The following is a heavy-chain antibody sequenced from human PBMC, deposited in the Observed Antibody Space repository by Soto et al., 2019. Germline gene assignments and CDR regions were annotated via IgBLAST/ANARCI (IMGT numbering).Heavy chain of an antibody. V-gene: IGHV3-23*01. CDR1: GFTFTNYA. D-gene: IGHD4-4*01. Sequence: EVQLLESGGGLVQPGGSLRLSCAASGFTFTNYAMTWVRQAPGKGLEWVSISSGSGSGGSTNYADSVKGRFTNSRDNSKNTLYLQMNSLRVEDTAVYYCAKDRDDSRNYVFDYWAQGTLVTVSS. CDR3: AKDRDDSRNYVFDY. CDR2: SSGSGSGGST. J-gene: IGHJ4*02.